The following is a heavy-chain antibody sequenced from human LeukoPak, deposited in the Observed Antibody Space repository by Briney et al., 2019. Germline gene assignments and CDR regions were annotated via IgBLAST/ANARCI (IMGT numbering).Heavy chain of an antibody. CDR3: AMGGSGSYYNPPLDYGMDV. D-gene: IGHD3-10*01. CDR2: IIPIFGTA. Sequence: SVKVSCKASGGTFSSYAISWVRQAPGQGLEWMGGIIPIFGTANYAQKFQGRVTITADKSTSTAYMELSSLRSEDTAVYYCAMGGSGSYYNPPLDYGMDVWGKGTTVTVPS. J-gene: IGHJ6*04. V-gene: IGHV1-69*06. CDR1: GGTFSSYA.